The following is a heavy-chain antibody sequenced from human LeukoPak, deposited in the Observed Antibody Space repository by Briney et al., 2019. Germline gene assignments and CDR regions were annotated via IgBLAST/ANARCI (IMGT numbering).Heavy chain of an antibody. Sequence: GRSLRLSCAASGFTFSSYAMHWVRQAPGKGLEWVAVISYDGSNKYYADSVKGRFTISRDNAKNSLYLQMNSLRAEDTAVYYCARDRFDCSGGSCYSIRLNYWGQGTLVTVSS. D-gene: IGHD2-15*01. CDR2: ISYDGSNK. CDR1: GFTFSSYA. J-gene: IGHJ4*02. CDR3: ARDRFDCSGGSCYSIRLNY. V-gene: IGHV3-30-3*01.